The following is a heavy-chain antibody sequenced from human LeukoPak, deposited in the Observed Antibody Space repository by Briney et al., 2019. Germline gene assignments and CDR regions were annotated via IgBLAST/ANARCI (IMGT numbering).Heavy chain of an antibody. CDR2: IHHSGRS. D-gene: IGHD3-10*01. CDR1: ADSLSSGGHY. J-gene: IGHJ4*02. Sequence: SETLSLTCTVSADSLSSGGHYWAWIRQFPGKGLESIGFIHHSGRSRHNPSLKDRVAISVDTSRKQFAPKLSSVTAADTAMYYCARGGNRFGGFYFDYWGQGIQVIVSS. CDR3: ARGGNRFGGFYFDY. V-gene: IGHV4-31*03.